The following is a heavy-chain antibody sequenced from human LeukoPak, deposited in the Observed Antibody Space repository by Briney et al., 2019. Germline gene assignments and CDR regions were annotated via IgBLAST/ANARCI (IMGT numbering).Heavy chain of an antibody. CDR2: TFYSGST. Sequence: SETLSLTCSVSGGSISSSSYYWGWIRQPPGKGLEWIGSTFYSGSTYYNPPLKSRVIITLDTSKNHFSLRLSSVTAADTAVYYRTSGHSQQGDYYYSGMDVWGQGTTVTVSS. CDR1: GGSISSSSYY. CDR3: TSGHSQQGDYYYSGMDV. V-gene: IGHV4-39*02. D-gene: IGHD1-1*01. J-gene: IGHJ6*02.